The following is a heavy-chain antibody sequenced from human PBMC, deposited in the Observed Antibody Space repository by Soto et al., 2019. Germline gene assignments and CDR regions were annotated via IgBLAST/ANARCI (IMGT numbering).Heavy chain of an antibody. V-gene: IGHV1-8*01. D-gene: IGHD6-19*01. CDR3: ARASRGWYSYYYGMDV. J-gene: IGHJ6*02. Sequence: QVRLVQSGAEVKKPGASVKVSCKASGYTFTSYDINWVRQATGQGLEWMGWMNPNSGNTGYAQKFQGRVTMTRNTSIITAYMELSSLRSEDTAVYYCARASRGWYSYYYGMDVWGQGTTVTVSS. CDR1: GYTFTSYD. CDR2: MNPNSGNT.